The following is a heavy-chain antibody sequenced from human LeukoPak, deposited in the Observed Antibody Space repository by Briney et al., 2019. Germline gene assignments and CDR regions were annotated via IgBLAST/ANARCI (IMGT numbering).Heavy chain of an antibody. CDR3: ARRIHKGGRYFDWLSKYYFDY. J-gene: IGHJ4*02. D-gene: IGHD3-9*01. V-gene: IGHV4-34*01. CDR2: INHSGST. Sequence: SETLSLTCAVHGGSFSGYYWSWIRQPPGKGLEWIGEINHSGSTNYNPSLKSRVTISVDTSKNQFSLKLSSVTAADTAVYYCARRIHKGGRYFDWLSKYYFDYWGQGTLVTVSS. CDR1: GGSFSGYY.